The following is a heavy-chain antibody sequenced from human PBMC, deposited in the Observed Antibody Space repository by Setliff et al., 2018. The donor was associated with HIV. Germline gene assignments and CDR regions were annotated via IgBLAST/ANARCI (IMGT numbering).Heavy chain of an antibody. D-gene: IGHD3-3*01. J-gene: IGHJ6*02. Sequence: GSLRLSCAASGFTFSNYAMSWVRQAPGKGLEWISVLSGGVDTKYYADSVKGRFTISRDNSKNTLYLEMNSLRAEDTALYYCARTKSVTIFGVLHDSGMDVWGQGTTVTVSS. V-gene: IGHV3-23*01. CDR3: ARTKSVTIFGVLHDSGMDV. CDR2: LSGGVDTK. CDR1: GFTFSNYA.